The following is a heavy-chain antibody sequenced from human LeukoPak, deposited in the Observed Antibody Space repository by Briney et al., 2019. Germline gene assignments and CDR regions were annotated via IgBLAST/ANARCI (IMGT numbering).Heavy chain of an antibody. Sequence: GGSLRLSCAASGFTFGTYTMNWVRQAPGKGLEWVSSISISSTYRYYADSVKGRFTMSRDNAKNSLFLQMNSLRAEDTAVYYCARDQPDTAFDYSGQGTLVTVSS. CDR1: GFTFGTYT. V-gene: IGHV3-21*01. D-gene: IGHD5-18*01. J-gene: IGHJ4*02. CDR2: ISISSTYR. CDR3: ARDQPDTAFDY.